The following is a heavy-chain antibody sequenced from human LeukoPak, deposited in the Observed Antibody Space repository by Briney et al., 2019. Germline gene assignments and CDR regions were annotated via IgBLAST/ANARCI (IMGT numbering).Heavy chain of an antibody. J-gene: IGHJ4*02. D-gene: IGHD4/OR15-4a*01. Sequence: PGGSLRLSCAASGFTFSSYAMSWVRQAPGKGLEWVSSISGSGGGTYYADSVKGRFTISRDNSKNTLYLQMNSLRAEDTAVYYCAKSGLSRFDYWGQGTLVTVSS. CDR3: AKSGLSRFDY. V-gene: IGHV3-23*01. CDR2: ISGSGGGT. CDR1: GFTFSSYA.